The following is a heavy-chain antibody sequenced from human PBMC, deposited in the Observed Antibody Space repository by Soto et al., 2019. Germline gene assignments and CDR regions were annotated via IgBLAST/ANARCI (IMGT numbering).Heavy chain of an antibody. J-gene: IGHJ4*02. CDR1: GYTFTGYY. CDR3: APDSGSYSGFDY. Sequence: ASVKLSCKASGYTFTGYYMHWVRQAPGQGLEWMGWINHNSVGTNYAQKFQGRVTMTRDTSISTAYMELSRLRSDDTAVYYCAPDSGSYSGFDYWGQGTLVTVAS. V-gene: IGHV1-2*02. CDR2: INHNSVGT. D-gene: IGHD1-26*01.